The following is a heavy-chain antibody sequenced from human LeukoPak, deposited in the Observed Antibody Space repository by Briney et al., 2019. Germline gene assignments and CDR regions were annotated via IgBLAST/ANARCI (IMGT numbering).Heavy chain of an antibody. V-gene: IGHV4-61*01. D-gene: IGHD1-26*01. CDR3: ARSRAFNSGAFDP. CDR1: GASVSSASY. J-gene: IGHJ5*02. Sequence: SETLSPTCTVSGASVSSASYWSWIRQPPGKGVEWIAHIYNGVNTNYNPSLKSRVTISVDTSKNQFSLRLNSVTAADTAVYYCARSRAFNSGAFDPWGQGSLVTVSS. CDR2: IYNGVNT.